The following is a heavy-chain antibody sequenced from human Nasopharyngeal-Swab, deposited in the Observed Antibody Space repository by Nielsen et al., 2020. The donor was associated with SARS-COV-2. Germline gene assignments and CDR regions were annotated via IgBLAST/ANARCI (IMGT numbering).Heavy chain of an antibody. D-gene: IGHD3-16*01. CDR1: GGSISSAGYY. J-gene: IGHJ4*02. Sequence: SETLSLTCTVSGGSISSAGYYWSWIRQHPRKGLEWIGYIYYSGSTYYNPSLKSRVTISVDTSKNQFSLKLSYASAEDTAVYYCARVGGLGASDYWGQGTLVTVSS. V-gene: IGHV4-31*03. CDR3: ARVGGLGASDY. CDR2: IYYSGST.